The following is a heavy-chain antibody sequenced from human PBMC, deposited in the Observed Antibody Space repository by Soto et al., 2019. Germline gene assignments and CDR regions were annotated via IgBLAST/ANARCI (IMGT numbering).Heavy chain of an antibody. CDR2: MNPNSGNT. J-gene: IGHJ6*02. D-gene: IGHD2-15*01. Sequence: SVKVSCKASGSTFTSYDINWVRQATGQGPEWMGWMNPNSGNTGYAQKFKDRVTMTRNTSISTADMELSSLRSEDTAVYYCARRSFYCSGGSCYYYYYGMDVWGQGTTVTVSS. CDR3: ARRSFYCSGGSCYYYYYGMDV. CDR1: GSTFTSYD. V-gene: IGHV1-8*01.